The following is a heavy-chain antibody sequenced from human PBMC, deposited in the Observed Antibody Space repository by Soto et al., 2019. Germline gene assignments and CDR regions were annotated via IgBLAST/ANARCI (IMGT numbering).Heavy chain of an antibody. V-gene: IGHV1-2*02. Sequence: VKVSCKASGYTFTGYFLHWVRQAPGQGLEWMGWINPNTGATNYAQKFQGRVTMTRDTSISTVYMELNRLRSDDTAVYFCARVDASLYDAFDVWGQGTMVTVSS. J-gene: IGHJ3*01. D-gene: IGHD2-8*01. CDR1: GYTFTGYF. CDR2: INPNTGAT. CDR3: ARVDASLYDAFDV.